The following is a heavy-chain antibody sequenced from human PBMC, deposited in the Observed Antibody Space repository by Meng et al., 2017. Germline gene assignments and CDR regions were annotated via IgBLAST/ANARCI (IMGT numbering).Heavy chain of an antibody. CDR1: GGSFSGYY. Sequence: GSLRLSCAVYGGSFSGYYWSWIRQPPGKGLEWIGETNHSGSTNYNPSLKSRVTISVDTSKNQFSLKLSSVTAADTAVYYCARGRGYSSSSAGYWGQGTLVTVSS. CDR3: ARGRGYSSSSAGY. CDR2: TNHSGST. V-gene: IGHV4-34*01. J-gene: IGHJ4*02. D-gene: IGHD6-6*01.